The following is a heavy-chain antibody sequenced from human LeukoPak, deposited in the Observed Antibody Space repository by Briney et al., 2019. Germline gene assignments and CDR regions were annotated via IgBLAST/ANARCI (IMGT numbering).Heavy chain of an antibody. D-gene: IGHD2-21*02. J-gene: IGHJ4*02. CDR1: GFTVNSKY. V-gene: IGHV3-53*01. CDR2: IYSGGNT. CDR3: ARGGGAFCGGDCHRTFDY. Sequence: GGSLRLSCAASGFTVNSKYMSWVRQAPGKGLERVSVIYSGGNTYYANSVKGRFTISRDNSKNMLYLQMNSLGAEDTAVYYCARGGGAFCGGDCHRTFDYWGQGTLVTVSS.